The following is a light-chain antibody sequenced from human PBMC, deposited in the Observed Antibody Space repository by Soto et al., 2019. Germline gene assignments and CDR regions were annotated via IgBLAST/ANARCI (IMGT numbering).Light chain of an antibody. V-gene: IGLV7-46*01. CDR1: TGAVTSGHY. CDR2: DTS. CDR3: LLSYSAYYG. Sequence: QAVVTQEPSLTVSPGGTVTLTCGSSTGAVTSGHYPYWFQQKPGQAPRTLIYDTSNKHSWTPARFSGSLLGGKAALTLSGAQPEDEAEYYCLLSYSAYYGFGTGTKVTVL. J-gene: IGLJ1*01.